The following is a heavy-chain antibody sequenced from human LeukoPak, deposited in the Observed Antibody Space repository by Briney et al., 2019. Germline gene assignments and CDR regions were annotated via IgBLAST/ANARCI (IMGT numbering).Heavy chain of an antibody. CDR2: ISAYNGNT. CDR1: GYTFTTYV. Sequence: GASVNVSCKASGYTFTTYVIMWVRQAAGQGVEWMGWISAYNGNTNYAQKLQGRVTMTADTSTTTAYMELRSLRSDDTAVYYCARGGSITTIRGVIITDAFDIWGQGTMVTVSS. J-gene: IGHJ3*02. D-gene: IGHD3-10*01. V-gene: IGHV1-18*01. CDR3: ARGGSITTIRGVIITDAFDI.